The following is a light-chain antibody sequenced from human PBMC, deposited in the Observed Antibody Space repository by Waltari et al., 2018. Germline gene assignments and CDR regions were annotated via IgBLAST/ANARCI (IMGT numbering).Light chain of an antibody. CDR3: QVWDANTDPGV. J-gene: IGLJ1*01. CDR2: YDN. V-gene: IGLV3-21*01. Sequence: SYVLTQPPSVSVAPGETARITCGGNNIESKSVHWSRQRPGQAPVVVISYDNDRAAGIPARFSGSNAGNTATLTISRVEAGDEADYYCQVWDANTDPGVFGTGTEVTVL. CDR1: NIESKS.